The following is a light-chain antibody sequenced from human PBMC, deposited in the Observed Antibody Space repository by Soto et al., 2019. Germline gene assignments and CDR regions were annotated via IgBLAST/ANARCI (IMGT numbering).Light chain of an antibody. CDR3: QQYNSYPWT. J-gene: IGKJ1*01. CDR2: DAS. V-gene: IGKV1-5*01. Sequence: DIQMTQSPATLSASVGDRVTITCRASQSLSGWLAWYQQKPGKAPKLLIYDASSLESGVPSRFSGSGSGTEFALTISSLQPDDFATYYRQQYNSYPWTFGQGTKV. CDR1: QSLSGW.